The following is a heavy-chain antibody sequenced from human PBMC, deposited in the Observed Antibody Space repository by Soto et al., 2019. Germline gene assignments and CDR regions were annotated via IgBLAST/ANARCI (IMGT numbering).Heavy chain of an antibody. CDR1: GFTFSSYA. J-gene: IGHJ4*02. V-gene: IGHV3-23*01. CDR2: ITSDGRT. D-gene: IGHD4-17*01. Sequence: PGGSLRLSCPASGFTFSSYAMSWVRQAPGKGLEWVSIITSDGRTYYADSVKGRFTISRDNSKNTVYLQMNSLRAEDTAVYYCAKXYSTVTTDPLSVVLFDYWGQGALVTVSS. CDR3: AKXYSTVTTDPLSVVLFDY.